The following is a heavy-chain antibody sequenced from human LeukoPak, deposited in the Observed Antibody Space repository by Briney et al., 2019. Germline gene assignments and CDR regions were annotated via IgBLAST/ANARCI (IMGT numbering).Heavy chain of an antibody. D-gene: IGHD3-10*01. CDR1: GFTFSSYG. J-gene: IGHJ4*02. CDR2: ISSNGGST. V-gene: IGHV3-64D*06. CDR3: VKSGSYYNEPYYFDY. Sequence: GRSLRLPCAAFGFTFSSYGMHRVRQAPGKGLEYVSGISSNGGSTYYADSVKGRFTISRDNSKNTLYLQMSSLRAEDTAVYYCVKSGSYYNEPYYFDYWGQGTLVTVSS.